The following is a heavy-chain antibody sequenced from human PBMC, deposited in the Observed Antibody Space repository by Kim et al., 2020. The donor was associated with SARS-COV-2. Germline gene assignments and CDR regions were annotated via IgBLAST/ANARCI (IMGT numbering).Heavy chain of an antibody. J-gene: IGHJ5*02. CDR3: GGEYLAAAGRP. CDR1: GFTFTRYC. Sequence: GGSLRLSCAASGFTFTRYCMDWVRQAPGKGLEWVATIKQAGGKTYSGDAVRGRFIISEDTAKTSVLLKMNSLGAETPVLYYAGGEYLAAAGRPWG. D-gene: IGHD6-13*01. CDR2: IKQAGGKT. V-gene: IGHV3-7*01.